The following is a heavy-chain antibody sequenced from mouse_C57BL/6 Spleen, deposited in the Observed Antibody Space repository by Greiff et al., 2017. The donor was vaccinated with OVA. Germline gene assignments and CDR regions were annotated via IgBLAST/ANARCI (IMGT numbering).Heavy chain of an antibody. D-gene: IGHD4-1*01. CDR1: GYTFTSYW. V-gene: IGHV1-53*01. CDR2: INPSNGGT. J-gene: IGHJ3*01. CDR3: ARKDGNWPGFAY. Sequence: QVQLQQSGTELVKPGASVKLSCKASGYTFTSYWMHWVKQRPGQGLEWIGTINPSNGGTNYNEKFKSKATLTVDTSSSTAYMQLRSLTSEDSAVDYGARKDGNWPGFAYWGQGTLVTVSA.